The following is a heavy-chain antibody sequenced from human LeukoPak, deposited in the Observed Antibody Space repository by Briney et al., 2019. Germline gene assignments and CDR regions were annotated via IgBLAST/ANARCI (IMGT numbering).Heavy chain of an antibody. CDR3: ATAEGGYCSGSTCRSLDY. D-gene: IGHD2-8*02. CDR1: GFTLNNYW. J-gene: IGHJ4*02. V-gene: IGHV3-74*01. Sequence: PGGSLRLSCAASGFTLNNYWMHWVRQAPGKGLVWVSRISSDGSSTSYADSVKGRFTISRDNAKNTLYLQMNSLRAEDTGIYYCATAEGGYCSGSTCRSLDYWGQGTLVTASS. CDR2: ISSDGSST.